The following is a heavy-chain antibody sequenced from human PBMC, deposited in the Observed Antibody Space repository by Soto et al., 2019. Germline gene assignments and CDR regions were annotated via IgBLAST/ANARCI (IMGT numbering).Heavy chain of an antibody. CDR2: IYPGDSDT. V-gene: IGHV5-51*01. J-gene: IGHJ6*02. D-gene: IGHD3-3*01. Sequence: PGESLKISCKGSGYSFTSYWIGWVRQMPGKGLEWMGIIYPGDSDTRYSPSSQGQVTISAGKSISTAYLQWSSLKASDTAMYYCARHLKYYDFWSGYSSGYYYGMDVWGQGTTVTVSS. CDR3: ARHLKYYDFWSGYSSGYYYGMDV. CDR1: GYSFTSYW.